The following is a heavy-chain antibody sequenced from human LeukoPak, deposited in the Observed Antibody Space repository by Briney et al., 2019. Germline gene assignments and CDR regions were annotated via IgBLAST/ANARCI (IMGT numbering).Heavy chain of an antibody. CDR3: ASLHDSSIDY. CDR2: IRYDGSNK. D-gene: IGHD3-22*01. V-gene: IGHV3-30*02. J-gene: IGHJ4*02. CDR1: GFTFSSYG. Sequence: GGSLRLSCAASGFTFSSYGMHWVRQAPGKGLEGVAFIRYDGSNKYYADSVKGRFTISRDNSKNTLYLQMNSLRAEDTAVYYCASLHDSSIDYWGQGTLVTVSS.